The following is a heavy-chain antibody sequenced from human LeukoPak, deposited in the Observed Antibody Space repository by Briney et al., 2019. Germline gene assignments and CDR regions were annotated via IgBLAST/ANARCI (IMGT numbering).Heavy chain of an antibody. V-gene: IGHV3-23*01. D-gene: IGHD3-10*01. CDR1: GFTFSNYA. J-gene: IGHJ4*02. CDR3: ARSLPVREGDYFDY. Sequence: GGSLRLSCAASGFTFSNYAMSWVRQAPGKGLEWVSTISNSGDATYYADSVKGRFTISRDNSKNTLYLQMNSLRAEDTAVYYCARSLPVREGDYFDYWGQGTLVTVSS. CDR2: ISNSGDAT.